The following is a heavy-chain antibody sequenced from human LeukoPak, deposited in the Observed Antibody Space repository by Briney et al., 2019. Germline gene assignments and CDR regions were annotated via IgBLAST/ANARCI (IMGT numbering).Heavy chain of an antibody. CDR1: GFIFSSYG. Sequence: PGSSLRLSCAASGFIFSSYGMHWVRPAPRKGLQCGAVISEDGSNKYYEDTVKGRFTISRDNSKKTLYLQMNSLRAEDTAVYYCARGSGTLGGWFDPWGQGTLVAVSS. J-gene: IGHJ5*02. CDR2: ISEDGSNK. D-gene: IGHD3-10*01. CDR3: ARGSGTLGGWFDP. V-gene: IGHV3-30*03.